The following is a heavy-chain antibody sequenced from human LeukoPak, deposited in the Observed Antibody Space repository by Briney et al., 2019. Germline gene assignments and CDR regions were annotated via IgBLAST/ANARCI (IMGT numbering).Heavy chain of an antibody. CDR2: IIPIFGTA. CDR1: GGTFSSYA. D-gene: IGHD6-6*01. V-gene: IGHV1-69*05. CDR3: ARGPTIAAPRGSLSLVYYYYYMDV. J-gene: IGHJ6*03. Sequence: ASVKVSCKASGGTFSSYAISWVRQAPGQGLEWMGGIIPIFGTANYAQKFQGRVTITTDESTSTAYMELSSLRSEDTAVYYCARGPTIAAPRGSLSLVYYYYYMDVWGKGTTVTVSS.